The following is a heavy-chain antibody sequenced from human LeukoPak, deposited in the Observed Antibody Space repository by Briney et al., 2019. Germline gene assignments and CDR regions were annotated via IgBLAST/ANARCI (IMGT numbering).Heavy chain of an antibody. CDR1: GYTFTRYG. D-gene: IGHD6-19*01. Sequence: ASVKVSCKASGYTFTRYGITWVRQAPGQGLEWMGWISTCNGDTKYAQKFQGRVTMTTDTSTSTAYMELRSLRSDDTAVYYCARDPSNTSGWYIYFDYWGQGTLVTVSS. J-gene: IGHJ4*02. V-gene: IGHV1-18*01. CDR3: ARDPSNTSGWYIYFDY. CDR2: ISTCNGDT.